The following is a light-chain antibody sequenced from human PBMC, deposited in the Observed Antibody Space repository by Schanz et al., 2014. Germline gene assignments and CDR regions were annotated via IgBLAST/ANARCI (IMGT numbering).Light chain of an antibody. CDR3: CSYAARNKWV. Sequence: QSALTQPAAVSGSPGQSISISCTGITSDIDGYIFVSWFQQLPDKAPKLMIYDVTNRPSGVPNRFSGSKSGNTASLTISGLQAEDEGDYYCCSYAARNKWVFGGGTKLTVL. CDR2: DVT. V-gene: IGLV2-14*03. J-gene: IGLJ3*02. CDR1: TSDIDGYIF.